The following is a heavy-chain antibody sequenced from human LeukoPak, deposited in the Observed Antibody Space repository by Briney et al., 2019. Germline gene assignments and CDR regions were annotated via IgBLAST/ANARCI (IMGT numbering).Heavy chain of an antibody. J-gene: IGHJ6*02. CDR1: GFNFSDYY. Sequence: GGSLRLSCVASGFNFSDYYMNWIRQSPGKGLEWISYMSSRSGIIYYADSVKGRFTISRDNARNSLYLQMNSLRGDDTAVYYCAGGLLEAQGWLQWLGTVYSMDVWGQGTPVTVSS. CDR3: AGGLLEAQGWLQWLGTVYSMDV. V-gene: IGHV3-11*01. D-gene: IGHD5-24*01. CDR2: MSSRSGII.